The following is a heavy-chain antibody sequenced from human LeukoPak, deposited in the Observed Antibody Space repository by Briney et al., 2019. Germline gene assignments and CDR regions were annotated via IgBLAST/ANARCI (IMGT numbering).Heavy chain of an antibody. V-gene: IGHV4-59*01. J-gene: IGHJ5*02. D-gene: IGHD2-15*01. CDR1: GASISSSY. Sequence: SETLSLTCTVSGASISSSYWSWIRQPPGKGLEWIGYIFYSGSTNYNPSLKSRVTISVDTSKNQFSLKLYSVTAADTAVYYCAREGYCSGGTCSNWFDPWGRGTLVTVSS. CDR3: AREGYCSGGTCSNWFDP. CDR2: IFYSGST.